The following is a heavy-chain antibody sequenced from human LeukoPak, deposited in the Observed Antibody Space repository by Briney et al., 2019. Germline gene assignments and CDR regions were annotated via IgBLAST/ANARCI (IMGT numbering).Heavy chain of an antibody. V-gene: IGHV3-21*01. J-gene: IGHJ4*02. CDR3: AKGLDGTDDY. D-gene: IGHD6-19*01. Sequence: GGSLGLSCAASGFTFSSYSMNWVRQAPGKGLEWVSSISSSSSYIYYADSVKGRFTISRDNAKNSLYLQMNSLRAEDTAVYYCAKGLDGTDDYWGQGTLVTVSS. CDR2: ISSSSSYI. CDR1: GFTFSSYS.